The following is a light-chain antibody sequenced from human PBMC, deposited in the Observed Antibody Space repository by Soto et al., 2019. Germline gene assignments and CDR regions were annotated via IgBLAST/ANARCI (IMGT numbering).Light chain of an antibody. V-gene: IGKV2D-29*01. CDR1: HSLLHSARKPY. CDR3: MHSIQLPLT. Sequence: DMVMTHTPLSLSVPPGQPAAISFKSSHSLLHSARKPYLSWCLQKPGQPPQLLIYEVSIGLSGVPIRFCGSRSGTDFTPQITRLEAEDVGVYYCMHSIQLPLTFGGGTKVAIK. CDR2: EVS. J-gene: IGKJ4*01.